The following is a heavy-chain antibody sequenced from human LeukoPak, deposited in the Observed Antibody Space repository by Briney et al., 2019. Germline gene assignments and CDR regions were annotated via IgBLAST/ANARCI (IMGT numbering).Heavy chain of an antibody. D-gene: IGHD2-2*01. CDR2: IYYSGST. CDR3: ARDNNRLLDNWFDP. V-gene: IGHV4-59*01. J-gene: IGHJ5*02. CDR1: GGSISSYY. Sequence: SSETLSLTCTVSGGSISSYYWSWIRQPPGKGLEWIGYIYYSGSTNYNPSLKSRVTISVDTSKNQFSLKLSSVTAADTAVYYCARDNNRLLDNWFDPWGQGTLVTVSS.